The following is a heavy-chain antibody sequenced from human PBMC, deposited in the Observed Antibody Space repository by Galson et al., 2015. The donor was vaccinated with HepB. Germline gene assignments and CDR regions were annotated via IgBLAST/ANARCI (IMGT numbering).Heavy chain of an antibody. J-gene: IGHJ6*02. CDR1: GFTFSSYA. Sequence: SLRLSCAASGFTFSSYAMSWVRQAPGKGLEWVSGISGSGGSTYYTDSVKGRFTISRDKSKNTLHLQMNSLRAEDTAVYYCAKRSCSSTSCQFYYYYGMDVWGQGTTVTVSS. V-gene: IGHV3-23*01. CDR3: AKRSCSSTSCQFYYYYGMDV. CDR2: ISGSGGST. D-gene: IGHD2-2*01.